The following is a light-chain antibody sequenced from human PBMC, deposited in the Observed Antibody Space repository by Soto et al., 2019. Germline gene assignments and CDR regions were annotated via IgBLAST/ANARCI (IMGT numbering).Light chain of an antibody. J-gene: IGLJ2*01. CDR2: RDN. CDR3: SAWDDSIYGPV. CDR1: SSDIGTNP. V-gene: IGLV1-44*01. Sequence: QLVLTQPPSASGTPGQRVAISCSGGSSDIGTNPVNWYLHLPGAAPKLLIYRDNQRPSGVPDRFSGSKSGTSASLTISGLQSEDEAGYFCSAWDDSIYGPVFGGGTKLTVL.